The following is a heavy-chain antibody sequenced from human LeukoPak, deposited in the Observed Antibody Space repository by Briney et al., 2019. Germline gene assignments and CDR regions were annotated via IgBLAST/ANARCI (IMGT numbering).Heavy chain of an antibody. J-gene: IGHJ3*02. Sequence: ASVKVSCXASGYTFTSYGISWVRLAPGQGLEWMGWISAYNGNTNYAQKLQGRVTMTTDTSTSTAYMELRSLRSDDTAVYYCARHSIAAAVDDAFDIWGQGTMVTVSS. CDR2: ISAYNGNT. V-gene: IGHV1-18*01. D-gene: IGHD6-13*01. CDR3: ARHSIAAAVDDAFDI. CDR1: GYTFTSYG.